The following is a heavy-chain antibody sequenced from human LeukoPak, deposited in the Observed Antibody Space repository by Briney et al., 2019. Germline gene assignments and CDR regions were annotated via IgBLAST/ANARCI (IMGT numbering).Heavy chain of an antibody. V-gene: IGHV4-34*01. CDR1: GGSFSGYY. CDR3: ARGRGIFGVVIIKEAYDY. Sequence: PSETLSLTCAVYGGSFSGYYWSWIRQPPGKGLEWIGEINHSGSTNYNPSLKSRVTISVDTSKNQFSLKLSSVTAADTAVYYCARGRGIFGVVIIKEAYDYWGQGTLVTVSS. D-gene: IGHD3-3*02. J-gene: IGHJ4*02. CDR2: INHSGST.